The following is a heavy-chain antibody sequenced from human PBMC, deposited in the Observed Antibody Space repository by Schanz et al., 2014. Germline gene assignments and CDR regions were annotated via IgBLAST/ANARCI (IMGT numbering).Heavy chain of an antibody. Sequence: QVQLVQSGAEVKKPGASVKVSCKASGYTFTSYGISWVRQAPGQGLEWMGWISAYNGNTNYAQNLQGRVTMTTDTSTSTGYMELRRLRSDDTAVYYCARDYYDILTGYPYDTFDIWGQGTMVTVSS. CDR3: ARDYYDILTGYPYDTFDI. CDR1: GYTFTSYG. CDR2: ISAYNGNT. V-gene: IGHV1-18*01. D-gene: IGHD3-9*01. J-gene: IGHJ3*02.